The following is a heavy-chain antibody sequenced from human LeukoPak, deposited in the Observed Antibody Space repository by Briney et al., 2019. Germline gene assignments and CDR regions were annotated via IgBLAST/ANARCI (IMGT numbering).Heavy chain of an antibody. J-gene: IGHJ3*02. D-gene: IGHD3-10*01. Sequence: PGGSLRLSCAASGFTFSNYAMSWVRQAPGKGLQWVSAISGSGGSTYYADSVKGRFTISRDNSKNTLYLQMNSLRAEDTAVYYCAKVLWFGESRDAFDIWGQGTMVTVSS. V-gene: IGHV3-23*01. CDR3: AKVLWFGESRDAFDI. CDR2: ISGSGGST. CDR1: GFTFSNYA.